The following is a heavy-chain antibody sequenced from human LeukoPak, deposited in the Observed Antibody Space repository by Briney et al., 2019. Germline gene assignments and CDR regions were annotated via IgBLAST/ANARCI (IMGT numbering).Heavy chain of an antibody. CDR1: GFTFSSYA. CDR3: AKGDNNWNYRSGTYYYYMDV. J-gene: IGHJ6*03. V-gene: IGHV3-23*01. D-gene: IGHD1-7*01. Sequence: GGSLRLPCAASGFTFSSYAMTWVRQAPGKGLEWVSTISGSGRTTYYADSVKGRFTISRDNSKNTLYLQMNSLRAEDTAVYYCAKGDNNWNYRSGTYYYYMDVWGKGTTVTVSS. CDR2: ISGSGRTT.